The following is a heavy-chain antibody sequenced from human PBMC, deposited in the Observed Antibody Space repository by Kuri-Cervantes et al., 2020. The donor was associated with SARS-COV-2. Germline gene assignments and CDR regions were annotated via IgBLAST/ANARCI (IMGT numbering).Heavy chain of an antibody. D-gene: IGHD2-8*01. J-gene: IGHJ4*02. V-gene: IGHV3-30*18. Sequence: GESLKISCAASGFNFSRTDMHWVRQAPGKGLEWVAVISHDGKNKKCVASGKGRFTISRDNSQNTLYLQVKSLKSEDTAMYYCAKDRFGVHDFWGQGTLVTVSS. CDR1: GFNFSRTD. CDR3: AKDRFGVHDF. CDR2: ISHDGKNK.